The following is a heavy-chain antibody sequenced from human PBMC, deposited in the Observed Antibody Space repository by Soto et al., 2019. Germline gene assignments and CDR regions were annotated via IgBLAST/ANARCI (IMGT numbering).Heavy chain of an antibody. CDR1: GGSISRYY. CDR2: IFYSGST. V-gene: IGHV4-59*08. CDR3: ARRYGWLYFDY. Sequence: PSETLSLTCTVSGGSISRYYWSWIRQPPGKGLEWIGYIFYSGSTNYNPSVKSRVTISVDTSKNQFSLKLTSVTAADTALYYCARRYGWLYFDYWGQGRLVTVSS. J-gene: IGHJ4*02. D-gene: IGHD3-10*01.